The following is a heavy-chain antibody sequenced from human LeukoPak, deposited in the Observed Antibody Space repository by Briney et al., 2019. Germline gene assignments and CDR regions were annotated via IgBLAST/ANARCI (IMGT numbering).Heavy chain of an antibody. CDR1: GFTFSSYE. J-gene: IGHJ5*02. Sequence: PGGSLRLSCAASGFTFSSYEMNWVRQAPGKGLEWVSYISSSGSTIYYADSVKGRFTISRDNAKNSLYLQMNSLRAEGTAVYYCARGANYYGSGSHNWFDPWGQGTLVTVSS. CDR3: ARGANYYGSGSHNWFDP. V-gene: IGHV3-48*03. D-gene: IGHD3-10*01. CDR2: ISSSGSTI.